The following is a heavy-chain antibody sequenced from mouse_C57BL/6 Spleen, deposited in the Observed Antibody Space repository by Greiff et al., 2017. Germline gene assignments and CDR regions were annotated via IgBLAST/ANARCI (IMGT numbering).Heavy chain of an antibody. Sequence: VQLKQSGPELVKPGASVKMSCKASGYTFTDYNMHWVKQSHGKSLEWIGYINPNNGGTSYNQKFKGKATLTVNKSSSTAYMELRSLTSEDSAVYYCARTYYSNQVDVWGTGTTVTVSS. D-gene: IGHD2-5*01. V-gene: IGHV1-22*01. CDR1: GYTFTDYN. J-gene: IGHJ1*03. CDR3: ARTYYSNQVDV. CDR2: INPNNGGT.